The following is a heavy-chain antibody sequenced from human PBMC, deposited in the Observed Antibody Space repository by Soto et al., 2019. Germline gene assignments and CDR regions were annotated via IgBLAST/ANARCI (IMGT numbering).Heavy chain of an antibody. Sequence: PGGSLRLSCIGSGFTFRTYWMNWVRQAPGMGLEWVANINPDGSVGTYVDSVKGRFTTSRDNAQNSLYLQMNSLRADDTAVYFCAGWGGHDYNYWGQGIPVTVSS. CDR1: GFTFRTYW. CDR2: INPDGSVG. V-gene: IGHV3-7*03. D-gene: IGHD3-16*01. CDR3: AGWGGHDYNY. J-gene: IGHJ4*02.